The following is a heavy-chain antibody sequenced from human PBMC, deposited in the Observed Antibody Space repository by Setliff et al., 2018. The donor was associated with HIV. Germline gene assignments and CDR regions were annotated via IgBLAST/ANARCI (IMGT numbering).Heavy chain of an antibody. CDR1: GFTFGDYA. CDR3: VRDLTTIVTRKVFDI. Sequence: GGSLRLSCAASGFTFGDYAIHWVRQAPGKGLEWVAVISYDGSYKNYAESVKGRFTISRDNSKNTLYVQMNSLRADDTAIYYCVRDLTTIVTRKVFDIWGPGTVVTVSS. V-gene: IGHV3-30*04. J-gene: IGHJ3*02. CDR2: ISYDGSYK. D-gene: IGHD4-4*01.